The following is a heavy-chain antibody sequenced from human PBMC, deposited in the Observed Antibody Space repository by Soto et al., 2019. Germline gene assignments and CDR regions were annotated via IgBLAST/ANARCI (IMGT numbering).Heavy chain of an antibody. CDR2: TYYRSKWYN. D-gene: IGHD5-18*01. CDR1: GDSVSSNSAA. J-gene: IGHJ6*02. Sequence: SQTLSLTCAISGDSVSSNSAAWNWIRQSPSRGLEWLGRTYYRSKWYNDYAVSAKSRITINPDTSKNQFSLQLNSVTPEDTAVYYCARTPRGYSYGYYYYYGMDVWGQGTTVTVSS. V-gene: IGHV6-1*01. CDR3: ARTPRGYSYGYYYYYGMDV.